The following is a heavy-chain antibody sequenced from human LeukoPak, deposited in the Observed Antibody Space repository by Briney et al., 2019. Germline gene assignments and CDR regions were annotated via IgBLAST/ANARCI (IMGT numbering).Heavy chain of an antibody. D-gene: IGHD5-18*01. J-gene: IGHJ4*02. Sequence: GVSLRLSCAASGFTFRSYIMNWVRQAPGKGLEWVSGISGSGDSTYYADSVKGRFTISRDNSKNTLSLQMNSLRAEDTAVYYCAKGTVMVKGYFDYWGQGTLVTVSS. CDR3: AKGTVMVKGYFDY. V-gene: IGHV3-23*01. CDR1: GFTFRSYI. CDR2: ISGSGDST.